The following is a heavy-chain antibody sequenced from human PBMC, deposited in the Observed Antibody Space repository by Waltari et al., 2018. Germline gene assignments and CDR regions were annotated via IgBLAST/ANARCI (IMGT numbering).Heavy chain of an antibody. V-gene: IGHV1-8*01. CDR3: ARGRVAAAGTEDAFDI. CDR1: GYTFTSYD. D-gene: IGHD6-13*01. CDR2: MNPNSGNT. J-gene: IGHJ3*02. Sequence: QVQLVQSGAEVKKPGASVKVSCKASGYTFTSYDINWVRQAPGQGLEWMGWMNPNSGNTGYAQKFQGRVTMTRNTSISTAYMELSSLRSEDTAVYYCARGRVAAAGTEDAFDIWGQGTMVTVSS.